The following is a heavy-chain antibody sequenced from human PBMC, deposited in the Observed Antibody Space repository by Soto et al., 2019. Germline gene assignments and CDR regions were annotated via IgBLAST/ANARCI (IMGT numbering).Heavy chain of an antibody. CDR3: ARESHTVANTDLDY. Sequence: GGAMILSCAASGFTVRAFEVNWVRQAPGKGLEWVSYISSSDGTRYYADSVKGRFTISRDNAKSSLYLQMNSLRAEDTAVYYCARESHTVANTDLDYWGQGTLVTVSS. V-gene: IGHV3-48*03. J-gene: IGHJ4*02. CDR1: GFTVRAFE. CDR2: ISSSDGTR. D-gene: IGHD4-17*01.